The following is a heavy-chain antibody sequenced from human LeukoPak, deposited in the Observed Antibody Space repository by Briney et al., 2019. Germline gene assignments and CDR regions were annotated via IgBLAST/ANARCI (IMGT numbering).Heavy chain of an antibody. Sequence: GASVRVSCKASGGTFSSYAISWVRQAPGQGLEWMGGIIPIFGTANYAQTFQGRVTITTDESTSTAYMELSSLRSEDTAVYYCARWQTVWLLVYFDYWGQGTLVTVSS. D-gene: IGHD3-9*01. J-gene: IGHJ4*02. CDR2: IIPIFGTA. CDR1: GGTFSSYA. V-gene: IGHV1-69*05. CDR3: ARWQTVWLLVYFDY.